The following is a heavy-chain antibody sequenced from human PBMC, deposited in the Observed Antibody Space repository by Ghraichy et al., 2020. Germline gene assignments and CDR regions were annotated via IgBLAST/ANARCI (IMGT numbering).Heavy chain of an antibody. Sequence: GESLNISCAASGFTFSSYGMHWVRQAPGKGLEWVAVIWYDGSNKYYADSVKGRFTISRDNSKNTLYLQMNSLRAEDTAVYYCARDGAAAGILDYGMDVWGQGTTVTVSS. CDR3: ARDGAAAGILDYGMDV. D-gene: IGHD6-13*01. CDR2: IWYDGSNK. CDR1: GFTFSSYG. V-gene: IGHV3-33*01. J-gene: IGHJ6*02.